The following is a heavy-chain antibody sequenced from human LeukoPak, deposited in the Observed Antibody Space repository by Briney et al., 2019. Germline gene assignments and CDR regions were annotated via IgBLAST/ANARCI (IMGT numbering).Heavy chain of an antibody. D-gene: IGHD5-18*01. J-gene: IGHJ4*02. CDR3: ARDRMDTALAFFFDY. V-gene: IGHV4-31*03. CDR2: IFYNGTT. Sequence: PSETLSLTCSVSGGSIISYGYYWTWIRQYPEKGLEWIGNIFYNGTTYYNPSFKGRVTVSGDTSKNQFSLNLSSLTAADTAVYYCARDRMDTALAFFFDYWGQGTLVTVSS. CDR1: GGSIISYGYY.